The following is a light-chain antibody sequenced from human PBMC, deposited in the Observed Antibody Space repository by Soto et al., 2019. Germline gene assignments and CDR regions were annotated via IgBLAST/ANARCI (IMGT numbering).Light chain of an antibody. Sequence: QSVLTQPASVSGSPGQSITISCTGTSSNVGSYKLVSWYQQHPGKAPKLMIFEVNKRPSGVSNRFSGSKSGNTASLTISGLNVEDEADYYCCSSGGSPTYVFGTGTKGTVL. J-gene: IGLJ1*01. CDR1: SSNVGSYKL. V-gene: IGLV2-23*02. CDR2: EVN. CDR3: CSSGGSPTYV.